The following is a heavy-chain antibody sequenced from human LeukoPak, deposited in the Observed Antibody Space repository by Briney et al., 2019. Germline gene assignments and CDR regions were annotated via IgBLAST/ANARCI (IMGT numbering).Heavy chain of an antibody. CDR2: ISGSGGST. V-gene: IGHV3-23*01. CDR3: ARIMDGSGSYYFGAFDI. CDR1: GFTFSSYA. Sequence: PGGSLRLSCAASGFTFSSYAMSWVRQAPGKGLEWVSAISGSGGSTYYADSVKGRFTISRDNSKNTLYLQMNSLRAEDTAVYYCARIMDGSGSYYFGAFDIWGQGTMVTVSS. D-gene: IGHD3-10*01. J-gene: IGHJ3*02.